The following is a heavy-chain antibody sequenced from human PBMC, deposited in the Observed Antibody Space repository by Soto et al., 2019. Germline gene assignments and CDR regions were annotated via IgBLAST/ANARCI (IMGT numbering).Heavy chain of an antibody. D-gene: IGHD6-13*01. J-gene: IGHJ6*03. CDR1: GGSISSSSYY. CDR2: IYYSGST. Sequence: SETLSLTCTVSGGSISSSSYYWGWIRQPPGKGLEWIGSIYYSGSTYYNPSLKSRVTISVDTSKNQFSLKLSSVTAADTAVYYCASNIAAAGTAYYYYYMDVWGKGTTVTVSS. V-gene: IGHV4-39*01. CDR3: ASNIAAAGTAYYYYYMDV.